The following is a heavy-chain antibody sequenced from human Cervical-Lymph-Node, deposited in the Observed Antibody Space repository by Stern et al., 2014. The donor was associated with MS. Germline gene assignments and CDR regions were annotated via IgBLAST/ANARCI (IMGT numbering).Heavy chain of an antibody. V-gene: IGHV3-74*02. CDR3: TILSGPFDH. CDR2: INRDGSTT. D-gene: IGHD3-10*01. Sequence: ELQLVESGGGLVQPGGSLRLSCAASCFTFSNSWMHWVRQAPGKGLVWVSRINRDGSTTTYADSVKGRFTISRDNAKNTLYLQMSSLRAEDTAVYYCTILSGPFDHWGQGTLVTVSS. CDR1: CFTFSNSW. J-gene: IGHJ4*02.